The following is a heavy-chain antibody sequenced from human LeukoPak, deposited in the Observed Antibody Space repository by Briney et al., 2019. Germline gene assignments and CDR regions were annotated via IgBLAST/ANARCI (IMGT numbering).Heavy chain of an antibody. V-gene: IGHV3-9*01. CDR2: ISWNSGSI. CDR1: GFTFDDYA. Sequence: GGSLRLSCAASGFTFDDYAMHWVRQAPGKGLEWVSGISWNSGSIGYADSVKSRFTISRDNAKNSLYLQMNSLRAEDTALYYCAKDLSSGGSGIFDYWGQGTLVTVSS. J-gene: IGHJ4*02. D-gene: IGHD3-10*01. CDR3: AKDLSSGGSGIFDY.